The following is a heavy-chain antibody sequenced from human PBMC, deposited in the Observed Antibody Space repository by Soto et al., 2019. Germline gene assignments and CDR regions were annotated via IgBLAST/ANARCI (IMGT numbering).Heavy chain of an antibody. J-gene: IGHJ6*02. Sequence: SGPTLVNPPKTLALTCRVSGFSLNNGRMGVSWIRQPPGKALEWLAHFFSDAERSYSTSMQSRLNMYKDSSGSQVVLTMTNMAPADTATYFCARMDGDYNYYGLDVWGHGIAVTVSS. V-gene: IGHV2-26*01. CDR3: ARMDGDYNYYGLDV. D-gene: IGHD4-17*01. CDR2: FFSDAER. CDR1: GFSLNNGRMG.